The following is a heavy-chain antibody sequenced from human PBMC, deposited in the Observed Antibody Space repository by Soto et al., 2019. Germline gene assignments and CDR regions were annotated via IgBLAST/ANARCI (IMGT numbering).Heavy chain of an antibody. J-gene: IGHJ4*02. Sequence: ASVKVSCKASGGTFSSYTISWVRQAPGQGLEWMGRIIPILGIANYAQKFQGRVTITADKSTSTAYMELSSLRSEDTAVYYCARVAKEGGYADEFDYWGQGTLVTVSS. D-gene: IGHD5-12*01. CDR2: IIPILGIA. CDR1: GGTFSSYT. CDR3: ARVAKEGGYADEFDY. V-gene: IGHV1-69*02.